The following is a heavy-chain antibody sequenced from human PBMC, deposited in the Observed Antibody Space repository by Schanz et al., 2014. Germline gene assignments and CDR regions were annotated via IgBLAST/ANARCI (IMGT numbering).Heavy chain of an antibody. CDR3: ARDRRNADLDY. Sequence: EVHLVESGGGLVQPGGSLRLSCAASGITFSSHSFNWVRQAPGKGLEWVSYVSRSTPDIYYADSVKGRFTISRDNAKNSLFLQMNSLRPEDTAVYYCARDRRNADLDYWGQGTLVTVSS. D-gene: IGHD1-1*01. V-gene: IGHV3-48*04. J-gene: IGHJ4*02. CDR1: GITFSSHS. CDR2: VSRSTPDI.